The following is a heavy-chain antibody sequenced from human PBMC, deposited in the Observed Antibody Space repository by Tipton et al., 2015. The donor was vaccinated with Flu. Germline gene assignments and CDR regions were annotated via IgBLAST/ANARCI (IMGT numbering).Heavy chain of an antibody. CDR3: ARDRTTVTTWDAFDI. CDR2: ISHSGIT. Sequence: TLPLTCAVSGDSISSDYYWGWIRQFPGKGLEWIGSISHSGITHYNPSLSRVTISLDTSKNHFSLRFTSVTAADTAVYYCARDRTTVTTWDAFDIWGQGTMVTVSS. CDR1: GDSISSDYY. J-gene: IGHJ3*02. V-gene: IGHV4-38-2*02. D-gene: IGHD4-17*01.